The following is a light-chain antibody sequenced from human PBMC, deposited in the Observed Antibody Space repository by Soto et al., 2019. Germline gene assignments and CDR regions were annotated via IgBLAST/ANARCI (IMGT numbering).Light chain of an antibody. J-gene: IGKJ4*01. CDR3: LQYKSYPLT. V-gene: IGKV1-39*01. CDR1: QSISSY. CDR2: AAS. Sequence: DIQVTQSPASLSASVGDRVTITCRASQSISSYLNWYQQKPGKAPKLLIYAASSLQSGVPSRFSGSGSGTDFTLTISSLQPEDFATYYCLQYKSYPLTFGGGTKVDI.